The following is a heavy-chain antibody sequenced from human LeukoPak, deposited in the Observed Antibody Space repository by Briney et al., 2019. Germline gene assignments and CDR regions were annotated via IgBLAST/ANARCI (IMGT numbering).Heavy chain of an antibody. CDR2: TYTGGNS. CDR1: GFTVSSIH. D-gene: IGHD3-22*01. CDR3: ARGGRGSAAVVAPRSFDI. V-gene: IGHV3-53*01. J-gene: IGHJ3*02. Sequence: GGSLRLSCAASGFTVSSIHMIWVRQARGKGLEWVSVTYTGGNSYYADSLKGRFIISRDISKNTLCLQMNSLRAEDSALYYCARGGRGSAAVVAPRSFDIWGQGTMVTVSS.